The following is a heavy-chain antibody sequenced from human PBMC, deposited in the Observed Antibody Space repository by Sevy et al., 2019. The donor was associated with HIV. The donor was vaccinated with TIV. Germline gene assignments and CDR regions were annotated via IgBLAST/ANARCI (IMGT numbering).Heavy chain of an antibody. CDR3: AKDLYCSGGSCYPPPYYYYYYGMDV. Sequence: GGSLRLSSAASGFTFSSYGMHWVRQAPGKGLEWVAVISYDGSNKYHADSVKGRFTISRDNSKNTLYLQMNSLRAEDTAVYYCAKDLYCSGGSCYPPPYYYYYYGMDVWGQGTTVTVSS. CDR2: ISYDGSNK. J-gene: IGHJ6*02. V-gene: IGHV3-30*18. D-gene: IGHD2-15*01. CDR1: GFTFSSYG.